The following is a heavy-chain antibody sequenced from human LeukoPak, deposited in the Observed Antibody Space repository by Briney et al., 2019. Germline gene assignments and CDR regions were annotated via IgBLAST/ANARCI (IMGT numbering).Heavy chain of an antibody. V-gene: IGHV1-69*13. J-gene: IGHJ6*02. D-gene: IGHD3-10*01. CDR2: IIPIFGTA. CDR3: ARDVSYYHYYYGMDV. CDR1: GGTFSSYA. Sequence: EASVKVSCKASGGTFSSYAISWVRQAPGQGLEWMGGIIPIFGTANYAQKFQGRVTITADESTSTAYMELRSLRSDDTAVYYCARDVSYYHYYYGMDVWGQGTTVTVSS.